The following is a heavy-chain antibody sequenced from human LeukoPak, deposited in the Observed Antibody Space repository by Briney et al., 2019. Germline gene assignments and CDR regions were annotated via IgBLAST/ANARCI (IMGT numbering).Heavy chain of an antibody. CDR1: GFTFSSYA. V-gene: IGHV3-64*01. Sequence: GGSLRLSCAASGFTFSSYAMHWVRQAPGKGLEYVSAVSSNGGSTYYANSVKGRFTISRDNSKNTLYLQMGSLRAEDMAVYYCARVGSSSSHLDYWGQGTLVTVPS. CDR3: ARVGSSSSHLDY. CDR2: VSSNGGST. J-gene: IGHJ4*02. D-gene: IGHD6-6*01.